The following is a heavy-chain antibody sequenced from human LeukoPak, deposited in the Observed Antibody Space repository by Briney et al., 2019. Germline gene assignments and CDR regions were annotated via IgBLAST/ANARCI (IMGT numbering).Heavy chain of an antibody. CDR1: GFTFSSYE. CDR2: ISWNSGSI. V-gene: IGHV3-9*01. D-gene: IGHD3-10*01. J-gene: IGHJ5*02. Sequence: GGSLRLSCAASGFTFSSYEMNWVRQAPGKGLEWVSGISWNSGSIGYADSVKGRFTISRDNAKNSLYLQMNSLRAEDTALYYCAKDMKGSASWGQGTLVTVSS. CDR3: AKDMKGSAS.